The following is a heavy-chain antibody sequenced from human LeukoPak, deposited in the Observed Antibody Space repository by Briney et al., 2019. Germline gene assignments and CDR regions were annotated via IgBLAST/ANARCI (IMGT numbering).Heavy chain of an antibody. D-gene: IGHD1-26*01. J-gene: IGHJ4*02. Sequence: GGSLRLSCAASGYIFSSYSMNWVRQAPGKGLEWVSYITSGSDTIFYADSVKGRFTISRDNARNSLYLQMNSVGVEDTAVYYCVRRPVGAHPFDYWGQGTLVTVSS. CDR1: GYIFSSYS. V-gene: IGHV3-48*01. CDR2: ITSGSDTI. CDR3: VRRPVGAHPFDY.